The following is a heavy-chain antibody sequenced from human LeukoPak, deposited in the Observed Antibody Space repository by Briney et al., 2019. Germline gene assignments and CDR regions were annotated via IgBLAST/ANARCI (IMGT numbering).Heavy chain of an antibody. CDR1: GGSISSSYY. V-gene: IGHV4-39*01. Sequence: SETLSLTCTVSGGSISSSYYWGWIRQPPGKGLEWIGSIYYSGSTYYNPSLKSRVTISVDTSKNQFSLKLSSVTAADTAVYYCARGPYYYDSSGLDYWGQGTLVTVSS. D-gene: IGHD3-22*01. CDR2: IYYSGST. CDR3: ARGPYYYDSSGLDY. J-gene: IGHJ4*02.